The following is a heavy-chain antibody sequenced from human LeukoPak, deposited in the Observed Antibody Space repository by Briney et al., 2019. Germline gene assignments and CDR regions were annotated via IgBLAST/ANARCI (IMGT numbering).Heavy chain of an antibody. CDR3: ASTAGGLRFLEWLFTLDY. J-gene: IGHJ4*02. CDR1: GYSISSGYY. D-gene: IGHD3-3*01. V-gene: IGHV4-38-2*02. CDR2: IYHSGST. Sequence: PSETLSLTCTVSGYSISSGYYWGWIRQPPGKGLEWIGSIYHSGSTYYNPSLKSRVTISVDTSKNQFSLKLSSVTAADTAVYYCASTAGGLRFLEWLFTLDYWGQGTLVTVSS.